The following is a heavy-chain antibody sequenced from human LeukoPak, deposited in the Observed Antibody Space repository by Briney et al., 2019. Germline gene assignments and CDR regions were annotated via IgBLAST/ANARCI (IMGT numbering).Heavy chain of an antibody. CDR1: GGSFSGYY. V-gene: IGHV4-34*01. J-gene: IGHJ5*02. D-gene: IGHD2-2*02. CDR2: INHSGST. Sequence: SETLSLTCAVYGGSFSGYYWSWIRQPPGKGLEWIGEINHSGSTNYNPSLKSRVTISVDTSKNQFSLKLSSVTAADTAVYYCARVGLGCSSTSCYRNWFDPWGQGTLVTVSS. CDR3: ARVGLGCSSTSCYRNWFDP.